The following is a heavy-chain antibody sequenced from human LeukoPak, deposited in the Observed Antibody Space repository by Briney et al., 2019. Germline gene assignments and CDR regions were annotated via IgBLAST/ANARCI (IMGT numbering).Heavy chain of an antibody. J-gene: IGHJ4*02. V-gene: IGHV3-23*01. D-gene: IGHD2-2*01. CDR2: ISGNGGST. Sequence: GGSLRLSCAASGFTFSSYAMSWVRQAPGKGLEWVSAISGNGGSTYYADSVKGRFTISRDNSKNTLYLQMNSLRAEDTVVYYCAKDGGSVVPADTFDYWGQGTLVTVSS. CDR1: GFTFSSYA. CDR3: AKDGGSVVPADTFDY.